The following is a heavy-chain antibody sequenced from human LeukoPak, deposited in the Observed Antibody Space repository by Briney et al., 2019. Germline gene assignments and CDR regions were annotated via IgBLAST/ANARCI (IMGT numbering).Heavy chain of an antibody. V-gene: IGHV4-61*02. J-gene: IGHJ4*02. CDR1: GGSISSGSYY. Sequence: SQTLSLTCTVSGGSISSGSYYWSWIRQPAGKGLEWIGRIYTSGSTNYNPSLKSRVTMSVDTSKNQFSLKLSSVTAADTAVYYCARGDGFWSGYFDYWGQGTLVTVSS. D-gene: IGHD3-3*01. CDR2: IYTSGST. CDR3: ARGDGFWSGYFDY.